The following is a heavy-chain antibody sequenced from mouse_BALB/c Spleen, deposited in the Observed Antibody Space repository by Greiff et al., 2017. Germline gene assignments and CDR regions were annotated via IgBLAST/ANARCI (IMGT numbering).Heavy chain of an antibody. J-gene: IGHJ4*01. CDR3: AREATAQPYYAMDY. V-gene: IGHV1-14*01. Sequence: EVQLQQSGPELVKPGASVKMSCKASGYTFTSYVMHWVKQKPGQGLEWIGYINPYNDGTKYNEKFKGKATLTSDKSSSTAYMELSSLTSEDSAVYYCAREATAQPYYAMDYWGQGTSVTVSS. CDR1: GYTFTSYV. CDR2: INPYNDGT. D-gene: IGHD1-2*01.